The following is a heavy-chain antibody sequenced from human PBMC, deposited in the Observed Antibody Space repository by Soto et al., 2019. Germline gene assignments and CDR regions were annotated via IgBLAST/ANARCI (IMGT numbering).Heavy chain of an antibody. V-gene: IGHV1-46*01. CDR3: ARDGGNMWGYFDH. D-gene: IGHD7-27*01. J-gene: IGHJ4*02. Sequence: SFKFSFNTSGYTFINHYMHWMRQAPGQGLEVMGIINPTGDSINYAEKFEVRVTMTTDTSTSTVSMQLPRMRLEDTAVYYCARDGGNMWGYFDHWGQGSLVTVSS. CDR2: INPTGDSI. CDR1: GYTFINHY.